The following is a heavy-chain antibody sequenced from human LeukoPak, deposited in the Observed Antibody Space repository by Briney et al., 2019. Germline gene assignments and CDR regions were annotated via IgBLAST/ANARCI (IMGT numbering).Heavy chain of an antibody. D-gene: IGHD6-13*01. CDR1: GFTFSSYS. CDR3: AKGAAAGTGFDY. CDR2: ISSSSRSTI. J-gene: IGHJ4*02. Sequence: PGGSLRPSCAASGFTFSSYSMNWVRQAPGKGLEWVSYISSSSRSTIYYADSVKGRFTISRDNSKNTLYLQMNSLRAEDTAVYYCAKGAAAGTGFDYWGQGTLVTVSS. V-gene: IGHV3-48*01.